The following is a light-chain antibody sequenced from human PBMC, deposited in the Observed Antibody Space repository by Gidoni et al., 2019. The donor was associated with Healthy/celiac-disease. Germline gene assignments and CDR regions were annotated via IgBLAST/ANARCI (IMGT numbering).Light chain of an antibody. Sequence: DIVMTQSPLSLPVTPGEPASISFRTSQSLLHSNGYNDLDWYLQKPVQSPQLLIYLGSNRASGVPDRFSGSGSGTDFTLKISRVEAEDVGVYYCMQALQTPTFGQGTKLEIK. V-gene: IGKV2-28*01. J-gene: IGKJ2*01. CDR2: LGS. CDR1: QSLLHSNGYND. CDR3: MQALQTPT.